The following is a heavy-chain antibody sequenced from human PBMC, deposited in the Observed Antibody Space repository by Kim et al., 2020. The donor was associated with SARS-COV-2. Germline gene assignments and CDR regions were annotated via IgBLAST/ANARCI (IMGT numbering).Heavy chain of an antibody. CDR3: AREERYCTNGVCSTAQDP. J-gene: IGHJ5*02. CDR2: IYHSGST. V-gene: IGHV4-4*02. Sequence: SETLSLTCAVSGGSISSSNWWSWVRQPPGKGLEWIGEIYHSGSTNYNPSLKSRVTISVDKSKNQFSLKLSSVTAADTAVYYCAREERYCTNGVCSTAQDPWGQGTLVTVSS. D-gene: IGHD2-8*01. CDR1: GGSISSSNW.